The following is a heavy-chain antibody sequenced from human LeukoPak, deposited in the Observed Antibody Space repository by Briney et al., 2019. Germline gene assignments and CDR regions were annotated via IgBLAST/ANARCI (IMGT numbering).Heavy chain of an antibody. J-gene: IGHJ4*02. CDR1: GFTFSSYG. CDR2: IRYDGSNK. Sequence: PGGSLRLSCAASGFTFSSYGMHWVRQAPGKGLEWVAFIRYDGSNKYYADSVKGRFTISRDNSKNTLYLQMNSLRAEDTAVYYCARDPKDRGFTFGYWGQGTLVTVSS. CDR3: ARDPKDRGFTFGY. V-gene: IGHV3-30*02. D-gene: IGHD3-10*01.